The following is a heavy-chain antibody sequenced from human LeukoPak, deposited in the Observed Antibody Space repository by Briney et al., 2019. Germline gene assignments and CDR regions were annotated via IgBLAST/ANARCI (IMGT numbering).Heavy chain of an antibody. D-gene: IGHD5/OR15-5a*01. Sequence: NPSETLSLTCAVYGGSFSGYYWSWIRQPPGKGLEWIGEINHSGSTNYNPSLKSRVTISVDTSKNQSSLKLSSVTAADTAVYYCARGGVSAFDIWGQGTMVTVSS. CDR2: INHSGST. J-gene: IGHJ3*02. V-gene: IGHV4-34*01. CDR1: GGSFSGYY. CDR3: ARGGVSAFDI.